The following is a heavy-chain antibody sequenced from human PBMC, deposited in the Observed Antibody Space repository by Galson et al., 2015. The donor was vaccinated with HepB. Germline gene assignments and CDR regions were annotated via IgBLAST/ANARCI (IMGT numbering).Heavy chain of an antibody. D-gene: IGHD2/OR15-2a*01. Sequence: SLRLSCAASGLTFSSYSMNWVRQAPGKGLEWVSSISGSSSYIYYADSVKGRFTISRDNAKNTLYLQMNSLRAEDTAVYYCAKDIVRGTGTLDYWGQGTLVTVSS. J-gene: IGHJ4*02. CDR1: GLTFSSYS. CDR3: AKDIVRGTGTLDY. V-gene: IGHV3-21*01. CDR2: ISGSSSYI.